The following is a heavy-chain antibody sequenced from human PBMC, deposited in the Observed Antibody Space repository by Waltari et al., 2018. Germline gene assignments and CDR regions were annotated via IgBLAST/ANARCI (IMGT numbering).Heavy chain of an antibody. Sequence: QVKLVQSGAEVKKPGASVRVSCKASGYTFTKYYIHWVRQAPGQGLEWRGRINPKSGDANYTQPFQGRVIMTRDTSSNTAYLEVTGLTSDDTAIFYCATANILGIGTFDYWGQGTLVSVSS. CDR1: GYTFTKYY. CDR3: ATANILGIGTFDY. D-gene: IGHD1-1*01. V-gene: IGHV1-2*06. CDR2: INPKSGDA. J-gene: IGHJ4*02.